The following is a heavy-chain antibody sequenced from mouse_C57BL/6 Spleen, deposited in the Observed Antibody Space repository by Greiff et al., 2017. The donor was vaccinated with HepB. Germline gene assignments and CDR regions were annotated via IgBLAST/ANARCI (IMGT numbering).Heavy chain of an antibody. J-gene: IGHJ4*01. CDR1: GYAFSSYW. V-gene: IGHV1-80*01. D-gene: IGHD1-1*01. CDR3: AREGTVVEGNAMDY. CDR2: IYPGDGDT. Sequence: VMLVESGAELVKPGASVKISCKASGYAFSSYWMNWVKQRPGKGLEWIGQIYPGDGDTNYNGKFKGKATLTADKSSSTAYMQLSSLTSEDSAVYFCAREGTVVEGNAMDYWGQGTSVTVSS.